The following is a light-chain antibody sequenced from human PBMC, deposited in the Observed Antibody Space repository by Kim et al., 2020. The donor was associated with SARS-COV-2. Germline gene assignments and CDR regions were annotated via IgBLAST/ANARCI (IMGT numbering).Light chain of an antibody. V-gene: IGKV1-17*01. CDR1: QDIGND. J-gene: IGKJ5*01. CDR3: LQHRTYPIT. Sequence: ASVGDRVTITCRASQDIGNDLGWYKQNPGRAPKRLIYGASNLQSGVPSRFSGSGSETEFTLTINSLQPEDFATYFCLQHRTYPITFGQGTRLEIK. CDR2: GAS.